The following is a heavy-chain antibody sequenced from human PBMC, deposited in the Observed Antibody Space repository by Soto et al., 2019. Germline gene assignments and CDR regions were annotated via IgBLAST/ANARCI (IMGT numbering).Heavy chain of an antibody. CDR2: IKQDGSEK. V-gene: IGHV3-7*01. CDR1: GFTFSSYW. CDR3: ARDRSTMVRGVIITFFDY. Sequence: GGSLRLSCAASGFTFSSYWMSWVRQAPGKGLEWVANIKQDGSEKYYVDSVKGRFTISRDNAKNSLYLQMNSLRAEDTAVYYCARDRSTMVRGVIITFFDYWGQGTLVTVSS. D-gene: IGHD3-10*01. J-gene: IGHJ4*02.